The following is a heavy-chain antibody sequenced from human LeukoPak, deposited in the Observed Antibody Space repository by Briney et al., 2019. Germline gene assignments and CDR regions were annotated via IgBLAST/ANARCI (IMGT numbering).Heavy chain of an antibody. D-gene: IGHD4-17*01. CDR2: TYYRSKWYN. Sequence: SQTLSLTCAISGDSVSSNSAAWNWIRQSPSRGLEWLGRTYYRSKWYNDYAVSVKSRITINPDTSKNQFSLQLSSVTPEDTAVYYCARGSPLTTVTTFPYWYFDLWGRGTLVTVSS. J-gene: IGHJ2*01. CDR3: ARGSPLTTVTTFPYWYFDL. CDR1: GDSVSSNSAA. V-gene: IGHV6-1*01.